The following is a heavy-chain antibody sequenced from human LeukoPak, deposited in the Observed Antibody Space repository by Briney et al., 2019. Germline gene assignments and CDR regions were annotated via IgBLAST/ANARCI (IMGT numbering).Heavy chain of an antibody. D-gene: IGHD2-21*01. CDR3: ARYSRHGLDV. Sequence: GGSLRLSCAASGFTVSSYWVHWVRQLPGKGLVWVSHINSDGTTTSYADSVKGRFTISRDNARNTLYLQMNSLRAEDTALYYCARYSRHGLDVWGQGTTVTVSS. J-gene: IGHJ6*02. CDR2: INSDGTTT. CDR1: GFTVSSYW. V-gene: IGHV3-74*01.